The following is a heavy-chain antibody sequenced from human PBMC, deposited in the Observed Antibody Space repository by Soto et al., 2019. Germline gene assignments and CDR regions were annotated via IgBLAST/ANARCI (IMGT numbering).Heavy chain of an antibody. CDR3: ARILIIGTTRGSYFDY. J-gene: IGHJ4*02. CDR2: TYHSGNP. CDR1: GDTISTGGYT. D-gene: IGHD1-20*01. Sequence: PSETLSLTCDVSGDTISTGGYTWAWIRQPPGEALEWIGHTYHSGNPYYNPSLKSRVIISVDRSKNQFSLKVRSVTAEDTAVYYCARILIIGTTRGSYFDYWGQGTLVTVSS. V-gene: IGHV4-30-2*01.